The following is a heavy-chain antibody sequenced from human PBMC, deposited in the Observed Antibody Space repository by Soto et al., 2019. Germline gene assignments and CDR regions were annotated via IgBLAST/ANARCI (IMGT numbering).Heavy chain of an antibody. CDR1: GYTLTELP. CDR3: AADHEYYGSGSYYPNWFDP. D-gene: IGHD3-10*01. V-gene: IGHV1-24*01. J-gene: IGHJ5*02. CDR2: FDPEDGET. Sequence: ASVKVSCKVSGYTLTELPMHWVRQAPGKGLEWMGGFDPEDGETIYAQKFQGRVTMTEDTSTDTAYMELSSLRSEDTAVYYCAADHEYYGSGSYYPNWFDPWGQGTLVTVSS.